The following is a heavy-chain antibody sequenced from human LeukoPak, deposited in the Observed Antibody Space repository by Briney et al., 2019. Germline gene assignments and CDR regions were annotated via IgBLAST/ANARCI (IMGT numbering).Heavy chain of an antibody. J-gene: IGHJ4*02. CDR3: ARSIAVVGTFYFDY. D-gene: IGHD6-19*01. V-gene: IGHV4-38-2*01. CDR2: IYHSGST. CDR1: GYSISSGYY. Sequence: PSETHSLTCAVSGYSISSGYYWVWIRQPPGKGLEWTGTIYHSGSTYYNPSLKSRVTISVDTSKNQFSLKLSSVTAADTAVYYCARSIAVVGTFYFDYWGQGTLVTVSS.